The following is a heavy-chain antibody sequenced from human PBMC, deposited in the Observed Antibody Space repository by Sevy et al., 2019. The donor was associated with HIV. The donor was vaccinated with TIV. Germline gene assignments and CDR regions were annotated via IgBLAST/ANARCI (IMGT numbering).Heavy chain of an antibody. CDR1: GYTFTSYG. Sequence: ASVKVSCKASGYTFTSYGISWVRQAPGQGLEWMGWISAYNGNTNYAQKLQGRVTMTTDTSTSTAYMELRSRRSDDTAVYYCARATTYYDILTGSYNWFDPWGQGTLVTVSS. CDR3: ARATTYYDILTGSYNWFDP. V-gene: IGHV1-18*04. J-gene: IGHJ5*02. D-gene: IGHD3-9*01. CDR2: ISAYNGNT.